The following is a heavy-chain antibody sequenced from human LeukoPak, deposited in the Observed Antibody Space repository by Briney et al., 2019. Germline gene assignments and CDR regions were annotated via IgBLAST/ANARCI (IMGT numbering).Heavy chain of an antibody. CDR1: GYTFTSYD. CDR2: MNPNSGNT. J-gene: IGHJ6*03. D-gene: IGHD2-15*01. V-gene: IGHV1-8*03. CDR3: ATRDIVVVEDYYYYYMDV. Sequence: ASVKVSCKASGYTFTSYDINWVRQATGQGLEWMGWMNPNSGNTGYAQKFQGRVTITRNTSISTAYMELSSLRSEDTAVYYCATRDIVVVEDYYYYYMDVWGKGTTVTVSS.